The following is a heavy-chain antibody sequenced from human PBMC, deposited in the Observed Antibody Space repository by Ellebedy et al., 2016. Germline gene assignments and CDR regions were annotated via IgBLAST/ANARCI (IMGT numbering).Heavy chain of an antibody. Sequence: GGSLRLSXAASGFTFSSYWMTWVRQAPGKGLEYVANIKQDGSEKYYVDSVNGRFTISRDNAKNSLFLQMNSLRAEDTAVYYCARESSGVPGYYYMDVWGKGTTVTVSS. CDR3: ARESSGVPGYYYMDV. V-gene: IGHV3-7*01. CDR1: GFTFSSYW. J-gene: IGHJ6*03. D-gene: IGHD2-2*01. CDR2: IKQDGSEK.